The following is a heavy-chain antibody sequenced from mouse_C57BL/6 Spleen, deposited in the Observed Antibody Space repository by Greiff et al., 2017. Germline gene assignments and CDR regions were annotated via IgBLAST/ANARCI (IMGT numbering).Heavy chain of an antibody. Sequence: VQLQQPGAELVRPGTSVKLSCKASGYTFTSYWMHWVKQRPGQGLEWIGVIDPSDSYTNYNQKFKGKATLTVDTSSSTAYMQRSSLTSEDSAVYYCARPGDGNYFDYWGQGTTLTVSS. CDR3: ARPGDGNYFDY. V-gene: IGHV1-59*01. CDR2: IDPSDSYT. D-gene: IGHD2-3*01. CDR1: GYTFTSYW. J-gene: IGHJ2*01.